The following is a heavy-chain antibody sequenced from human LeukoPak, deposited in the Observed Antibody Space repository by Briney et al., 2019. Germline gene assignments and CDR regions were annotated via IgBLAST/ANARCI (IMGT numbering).Heavy chain of an antibody. CDR2: IYHSGST. CDR3: ARGNIVVVPAAGFDYYYYMDV. V-gene: IGHV4-38-2*02. Sequence: SETLSLTCTVSGYSISSGYYWGWIRQPPGKGLEWIGSIYHSGSTYYNPSLKSRVTISVDTSKNQFSLKLSSVTAADTAVYYCARGNIVVVPAAGFDYYYYMDVWGKGTTVTVSS. J-gene: IGHJ6*03. CDR1: GYSISSGYY. D-gene: IGHD2-2*01.